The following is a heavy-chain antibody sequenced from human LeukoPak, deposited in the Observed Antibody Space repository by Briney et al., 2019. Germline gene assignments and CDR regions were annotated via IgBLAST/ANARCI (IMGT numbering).Heavy chain of an antibody. J-gene: IGHJ6*02. CDR2: IYDSGST. CDR3: ARVGGTNYYYYGMDV. D-gene: IGHD1-1*01. V-gene: IGHV4-59*01. CDR1: GGSISSYY. Sequence: SETLSLTCTVSGGSISSYYWSWIRQPPGKGLEWIGYIYDSGSTNYNPSLKSRDTISVDTSKNQFSLKLSSVTAADTAVYYCARVGGTNYYYYGMDVWGQGTTVTVSS.